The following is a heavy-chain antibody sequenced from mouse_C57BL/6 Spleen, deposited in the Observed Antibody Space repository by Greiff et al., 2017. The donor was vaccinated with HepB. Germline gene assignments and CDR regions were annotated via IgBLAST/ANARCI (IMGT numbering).Heavy chain of an antibody. CDR2: IHPNSGST. CDR1: GYTFTSYW. J-gene: IGHJ3*01. V-gene: IGHV1-64*01. CDR3: AIYYDYDGGTWFAY. D-gene: IGHD2-4*01. Sequence: QVQLQQPGAELVKPGASVKLSCKASGYTFTSYWMHWVKQRPGQGLEWIGMIHPNSGSTNYNEKFKSKATLTVDKSSSTAYMQLSSLTSEDSAVYYCAIYYDYDGGTWFAYWGQGTLVTVSA.